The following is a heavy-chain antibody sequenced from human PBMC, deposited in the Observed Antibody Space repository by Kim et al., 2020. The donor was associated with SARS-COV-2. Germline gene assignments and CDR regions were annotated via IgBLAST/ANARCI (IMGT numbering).Heavy chain of an antibody. D-gene: IGHD6-19*01. V-gene: IGHV2-70*01. CDR3: ARILHSGWYRGFDY. Sequence: STSLKTRLTISKDTSKNQVVLTMTNMDPVDTAAYYCARILHSGWYRGFDYWGQGTLVTVSS. J-gene: IGHJ4*02.